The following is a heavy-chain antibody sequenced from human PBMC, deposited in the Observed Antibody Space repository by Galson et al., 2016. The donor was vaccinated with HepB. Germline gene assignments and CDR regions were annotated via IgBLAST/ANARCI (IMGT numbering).Heavy chain of an antibody. J-gene: IGHJ4*02. CDR1: GESITRSGYY. D-gene: IGHD2-15*01. V-gene: IGHV4-39*07. CDR3: VSYSFSGGVISDS. Sequence: SETLSLTCNVSGESITRSGYYWGWIRQPPGKGLEWIGTSYYSGRTFYSPSLTSRLTLSLDTSKNQFSLKLNSVTVADTAIYYCVSYSFSGGVISDSWGQGTLVTVSS. CDR2: SYYSGRT.